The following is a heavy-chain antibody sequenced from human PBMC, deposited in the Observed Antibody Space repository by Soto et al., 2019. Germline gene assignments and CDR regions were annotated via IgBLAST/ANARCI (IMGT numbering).Heavy chain of an antibody. CDR2: ISYDGSNK. J-gene: IGHJ4*02. CDR1: GFTFSSYG. CDR3: AKAFVVVPAASDY. Sequence: GGSLRLSCAASGFTFSSYGMHWVHQAPGKGLEWVAVISYDGSNKYYADSVKGRFTISRDNSKNTLYLQMNGLRAEDTAVYYCAKAFVVVPAASDYWGQGTLVTVSS. D-gene: IGHD2-2*01. V-gene: IGHV3-30*18.